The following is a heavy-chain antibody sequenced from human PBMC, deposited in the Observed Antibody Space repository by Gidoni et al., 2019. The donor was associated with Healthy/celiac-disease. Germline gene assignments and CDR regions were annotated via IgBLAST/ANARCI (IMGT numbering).Heavy chain of an antibody. D-gene: IGHD2-2*01. CDR1: GGSVSSGSYY. Sequence: QVQLQESGPGLVKPSETLSRTCTVSGGSVSSGSYYWSWIRQPPGKGLEWIGYIYYSGSTNYNPSLKSRVTISVDTSKNQFSLKLSSVTAADTAVYYCARAAVVWGVFDYWGQGTLVTVSS. J-gene: IGHJ4*02. CDR2: IYYSGST. CDR3: ARAAVVWGVFDY. V-gene: IGHV4-61*01.